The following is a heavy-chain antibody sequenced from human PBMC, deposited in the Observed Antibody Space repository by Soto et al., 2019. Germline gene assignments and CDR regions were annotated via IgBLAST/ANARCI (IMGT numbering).Heavy chain of an antibody. Sequence: QLLESVGGLVPPGGSLRLSCAASGFTFSNYAMSWVRQAPGKGLEWVAGISGSDGRTFHADPVKGRFTISRDNSRNTLYLQMSRLRAQDTAVYYCARDQDDYGDSVLGDSYYYHSYGLDVWGQGTTVTVSS. CDR1: GFTFSNYA. CDR2: ISGSDGRT. D-gene: IGHD4-17*01. CDR3: ARDQDDYGDSVLGDSYYYHSYGLDV. J-gene: IGHJ6*02. V-gene: IGHV3-23*01.